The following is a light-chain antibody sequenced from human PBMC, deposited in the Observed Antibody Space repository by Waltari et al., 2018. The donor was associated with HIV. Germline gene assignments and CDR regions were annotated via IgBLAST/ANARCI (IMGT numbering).Light chain of an antibody. J-gene: IGLJ3*02. V-gene: IGLV3-25*03. CDR3: QSADRSGTHWV. CDR1: ALPKRS. CDR2: NDQ. Sequence: SYDLTQPPSVSVSPAQTARITCPGDALPKRSAYSYCQKPGQAPVLVIYNDQERPSGIPERFSGSSSGTTVTLTISGVQAEDEADYYCQSADRSGTHWVFGGGTKLTVL.